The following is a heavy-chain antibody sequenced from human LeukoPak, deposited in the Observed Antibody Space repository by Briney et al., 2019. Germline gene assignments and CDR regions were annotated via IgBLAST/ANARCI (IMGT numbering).Heavy chain of an antibody. CDR1: GFTFSSYE. J-gene: IGHJ6*03. CDR2: ISSSGSTI. D-gene: IGHD3-10*01. V-gene: IGHV3-48*03. CDR3: ARAEGVTMVRGVIITSYYYYMDV. Sequence: GGSLRLSCAASGFTFSSYEMNWVRQAPGKGLEWVSYISSSGSTIYYADSVKGRFTTSRDNAKNSLHLQMNSLRAEDTAVYYCARAEGVTMVRGVIITSYYYYMDVWGKGTTVTISS.